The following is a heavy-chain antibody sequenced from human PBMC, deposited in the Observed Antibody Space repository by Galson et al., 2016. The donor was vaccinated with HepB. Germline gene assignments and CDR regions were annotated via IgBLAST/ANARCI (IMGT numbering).Heavy chain of an antibody. CDR2: ISSSGDAT. V-gene: IGHV3-11*01. CDR3: ARGPSTTSTFDY. J-gene: IGHJ4*02. D-gene: IGHD2-2*01. CDR1: GFTFNDFY. Sequence: SLRLSCAASGFTFNDFYMSWIRQAPGKGLEWVSYISSSGDATYYADSVKGRFTVSRDNAKNSLYLQMNSLRAEDTAVYYCARGPSTTSTFDYWGQGTLVTVSS.